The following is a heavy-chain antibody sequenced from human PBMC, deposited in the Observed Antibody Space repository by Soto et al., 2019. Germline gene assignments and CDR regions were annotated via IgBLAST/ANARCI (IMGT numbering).Heavy chain of an antibody. D-gene: IGHD2-21*02. CDR2: IIPIFGTA. CDR3: ARGGPLGAAALAYCGGDFYSTWFDP. V-gene: IGHV1-69*13. CDR1: GGTFSSYA. J-gene: IGHJ5*02. Sequence: SVKVSCKASGGTFSSYAISWVRQAPGQGLEWMGGIIPIFGTANYAQKFQGRVTITADESTSTACMELSSLRSEDTAVYYCARGGPLGAAALAYCGGDFYSTWFDPWGQGTLVTVSS.